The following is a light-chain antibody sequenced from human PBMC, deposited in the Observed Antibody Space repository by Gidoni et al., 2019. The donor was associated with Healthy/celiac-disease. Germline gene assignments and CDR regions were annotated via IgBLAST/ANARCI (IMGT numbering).Light chain of an antibody. V-gene: IGKV3-15*01. Sequence: EIVMTQSPATLAVSPGETATLSCRASQRVSSNLAWYHQKPGQAPRLLIYCASPRATGIPARFIGSGSGTEFTLTISSRQSEDVAVYYCQQYNNWPILTFGGXTQVEIK. J-gene: IGKJ4*01. CDR2: CAS. CDR3: QQYNNWPILT. CDR1: QRVSSN.